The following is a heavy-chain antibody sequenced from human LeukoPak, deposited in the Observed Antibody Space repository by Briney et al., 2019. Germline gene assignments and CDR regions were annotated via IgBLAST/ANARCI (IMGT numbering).Heavy chain of an antibody. J-gene: IGHJ4*02. V-gene: IGHV3-9*01. CDR3: AKDPSRDYEGST. Sequence: PGRSLRLSCTASGFTFHDTAVHWVRQRPGQGLEWVSGIGWDSGSIGYADSVKGRFTISRDNAKNALYLQMNSLRTEDTAFYFCAKDPSRDYEGSTWGQGTLVTVSS. D-gene: IGHD4-17*01. CDR2: IGWDSGSI. CDR1: GFTFHDTA.